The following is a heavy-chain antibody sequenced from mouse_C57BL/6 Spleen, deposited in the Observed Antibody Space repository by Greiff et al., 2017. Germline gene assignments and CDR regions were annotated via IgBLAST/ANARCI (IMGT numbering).Heavy chain of an antibody. J-gene: IGHJ4*01. CDR1: GYTFTSYW. Sequence: QLQQPGAELVKPGASVKLSCKASGYTFTSYWMQWVKQRPGQGLEWIGEIDPSDSYTNYNQKFKGKATLTVDTSSSTAYMQLSSLTSEDSAVYYCASRWLPRDYYAMDYWGQGTSVTVSS. CDR3: ASRWLPRDYYAMDY. V-gene: IGHV1-50*01. D-gene: IGHD2-3*01. CDR2: IDPSDSYT.